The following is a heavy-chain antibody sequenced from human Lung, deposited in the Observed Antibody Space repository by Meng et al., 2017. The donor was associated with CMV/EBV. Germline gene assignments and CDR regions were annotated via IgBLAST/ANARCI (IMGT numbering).Heavy chain of an antibody. CDR2: INQDGSEK. V-gene: IGHV3-7*01. CDR1: GFTFSSYW. Sequence: GGSXRLSCAASGFTFSSYWMSWVRPATGKGLEWVANINQDGSEKYYVDSVEGRFTISRDNAKDSLYLQMNALRAEDTAVYYCARRPWGLDVWGQGTTVTLSS. J-gene: IGHJ6*02. CDR3: ARRPWGLDV.